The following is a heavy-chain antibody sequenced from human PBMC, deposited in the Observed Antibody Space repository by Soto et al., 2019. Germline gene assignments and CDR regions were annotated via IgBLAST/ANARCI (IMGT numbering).Heavy chain of an antibody. CDR1: GFTFSSYA. V-gene: IGHV3-23*01. Sequence: PRGSLRLSCAASGFTFSSYAMSWVRQAPGKGLEWVSAISGSGGSTYYADSVKGRFTISRDNSKNTLYLQMNSLRAEDTAVYYCEKDQRPCYGLVSLPYGMDVWDKGTSRTVSS. D-gene: IGHD5-18*01. CDR3: EKDQRPCYGLVSLPYGMDV. J-gene: IGHJ6*04. CDR2: ISGSGGST.